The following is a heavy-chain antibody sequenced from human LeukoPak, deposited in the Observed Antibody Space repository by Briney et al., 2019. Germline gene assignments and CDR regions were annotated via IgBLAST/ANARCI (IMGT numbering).Heavy chain of an antibody. V-gene: IGHV1-8*02. Sequence: ASVKVSCKASGYTFTNYDINWVRQATGQGLEWLGWVSTDSGNSDSAQKFQGRITLTRDTSISTVFLELRNLRSDDTAVYYCATRWRLDYYDSSGYQDAFDIWGQGTMVTVSS. CDR1: GYTFTNYD. CDR3: ATRWRLDYYDSSGYQDAFDI. D-gene: IGHD3-22*01. CDR2: VSTDSGNS. J-gene: IGHJ3*02.